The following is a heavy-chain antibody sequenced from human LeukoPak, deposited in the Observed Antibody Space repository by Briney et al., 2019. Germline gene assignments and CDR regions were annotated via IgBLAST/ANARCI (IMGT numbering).Heavy chain of an antibody. CDR3: ARGAAAGYYYYYYMDV. Sequence: SETLSLTCTVSGDSISDTAFSWGWIRQPPGKGLEWIGTFSHSGTTSYNPSLKSRVTISVDTSKNQFSLKLSSVTAADTAVYYCARGAAAGYYYYYYMDVWGKGTTVTVSS. J-gene: IGHJ6*03. V-gene: IGHV4-39*07. D-gene: IGHD6-13*01. CDR2: FSHSGTT. CDR1: GDSISDTAFS.